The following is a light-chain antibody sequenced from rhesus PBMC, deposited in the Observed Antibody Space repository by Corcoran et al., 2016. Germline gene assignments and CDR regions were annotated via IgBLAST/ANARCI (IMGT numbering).Light chain of an antibody. V-gene: IGKV3-24*04. Sequence: EIVMTQSPATLALSPGERATLSCRASQSVSSYLAWYQQKPGPSPRLLIYGASSRATGIPDRFGGSGCGTEFPLPISSLEPEDVGVYFCLQSSNWPSFGQGTKVEIK. CDR1: QSVSSY. CDR2: GAS. CDR3: LQSSNWPS. J-gene: IGKJ2*01.